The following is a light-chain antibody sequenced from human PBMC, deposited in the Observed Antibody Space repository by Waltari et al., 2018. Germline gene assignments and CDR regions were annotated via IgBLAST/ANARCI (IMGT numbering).Light chain of an antibody. CDR3: QQYGGSPYT. V-gene: IGKV3-20*01. J-gene: IGKJ2*01. CDR1: QSVSSSY. Sequence: EIVLTQSPGTLSLSPGARANLSCRASQSVSSSYLAWYQQKPGQAPRLLIYGASIRATGIPDRFSGSGSGTGFTLTISRLEPEDFAVYYCQQYGGSPYTFGQGTKLEIK. CDR2: GAS.